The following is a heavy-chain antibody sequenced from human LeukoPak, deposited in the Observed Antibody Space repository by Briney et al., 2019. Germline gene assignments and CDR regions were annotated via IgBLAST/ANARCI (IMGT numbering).Heavy chain of an antibody. Sequence: WASVKVSCKASGYTFTGYYMHWVRQAPGQGLEWMGWINPNSGGTNYAQKFQGRVTMIRDTSISTAYMELSRLRSNDTAVYYCARGYCSSTNCPSDYYYYGMDVWGQGTTVTVSS. D-gene: IGHD2-2*01. CDR2: INPNSGGT. V-gene: IGHV1-2*02. J-gene: IGHJ6*02. CDR1: GYTFTGYY. CDR3: ARGYCSSTNCPSDYYYYGMDV.